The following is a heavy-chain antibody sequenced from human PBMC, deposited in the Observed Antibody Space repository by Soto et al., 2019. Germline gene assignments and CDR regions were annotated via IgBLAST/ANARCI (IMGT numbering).Heavy chain of an antibody. V-gene: IGHV3-33*01. CDR2: IWYDGSNK. Sequence: PGGSLRLSCAASGFTFSSYGMHWVRQAPGKGLEWVAVIWYDGSNKYYADSVKGRFTISRDNSKNTLYLQMNSLRAEDTAVYYCARAKLVVVAATAADYYYYGMDVWGQGTTVTVSS. CDR1: GFTFSSYG. D-gene: IGHD2-15*01. CDR3: ARAKLVVVAATAADYYYYGMDV. J-gene: IGHJ6*02.